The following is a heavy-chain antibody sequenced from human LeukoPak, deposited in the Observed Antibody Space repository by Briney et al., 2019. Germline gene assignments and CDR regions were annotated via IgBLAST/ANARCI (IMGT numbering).Heavy chain of an antibody. CDR3: ARESSTYYYDSSGYYYFDY. CDR1: GGSISSGDYY. CDR2: IYYSGSN. J-gene: IGHJ4*02. V-gene: IGHV4-30-4*08. D-gene: IGHD3-22*01. Sequence: SETLSLTCTVSGGSISSGDYYWSWIRQPPGKGLEWIGYIYYSGSNYYNPSLKSRVTISVDTSKNQFSLKLSSVTAADTAVYYCARESSTYYYDSSGYYYFDYWGQGTLVTVSS.